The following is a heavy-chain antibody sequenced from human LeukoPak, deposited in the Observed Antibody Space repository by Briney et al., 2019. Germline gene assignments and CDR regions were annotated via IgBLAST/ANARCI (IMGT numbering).Heavy chain of an antibody. D-gene: IGHD5-18*01. CDR1: GGTFSSYT. Sequence: SVKVSCKASGGTFSSYTISWVRQAPGQGLEWMGRIIPILGIANYAQKFQGSVTITADKSTSTAYMELSSLRSEDTAVYYCARDVGTAMAFDYWGQGTLVTVSS. V-gene: IGHV1-69*04. J-gene: IGHJ4*02. CDR2: IIPILGIA. CDR3: ARDVGTAMAFDY.